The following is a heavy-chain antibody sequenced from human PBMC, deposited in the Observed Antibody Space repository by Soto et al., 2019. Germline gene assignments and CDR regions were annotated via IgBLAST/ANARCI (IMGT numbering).Heavy chain of an antibody. CDR1: GYTLTELS. J-gene: IGHJ5*02. V-gene: IGHV1-24*01. CDR3: ATVVYCSGGSCYGSWFDP. D-gene: IGHD2-15*01. Sequence: ASAKVSCKVSGYTLTELSMHWVRQAPGKGLEWMGGFDPEDGETIYAQKFQGRVTMTEDTSTDTAYMELSSLRSEDTAVYYCATVVYCSGGSCYGSWFDPWGQGTLVTVSS. CDR2: FDPEDGET.